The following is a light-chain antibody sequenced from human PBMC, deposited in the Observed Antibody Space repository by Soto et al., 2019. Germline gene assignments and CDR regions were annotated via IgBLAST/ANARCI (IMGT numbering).Light chain of an antibody. CDR2: GAS. CDR3: HQYDRSPWT. J-gene: IGKJ1*01. Sequence: EIVLTQSPGTLSLSPGERATLSCRASQSVSSSFLAWYQQKPGQAPRLLIYGASSRATGIPDRFSGSGSGTDFTLTISSLEPEDFAVYYCHQYDRSPWTFGQGTRVESK. CDR1: QSVSSSF. V-gene: IGKV3-20*01.